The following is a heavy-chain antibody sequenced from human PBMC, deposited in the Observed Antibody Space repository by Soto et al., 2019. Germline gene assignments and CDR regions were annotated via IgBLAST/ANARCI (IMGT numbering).Heavy chain of an antibody. D-gene: IGHD3-10*01. CDR3: ARDRKVRGVIIGPYYYYGMDV. CDR1: GYTFTCYY. Sequence: GASVKVSCKASGYTFTCYYMDWVRQAPGQGLEWMGWINPNSGGTNYAQKFQGWVTMTRDTSISTAYMELSRLRSDDTAVYYCARDRKVRGVIIGPYYYYGMDVWGQGTTVTVSS. CDR2: INPNSGGT. V-gene: IGHV1-2*04. J-gene: IGHJ6*02.